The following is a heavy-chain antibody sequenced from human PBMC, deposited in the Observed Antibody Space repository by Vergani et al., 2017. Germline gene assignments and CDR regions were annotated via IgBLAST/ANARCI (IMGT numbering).Heavy chain of an antibody. CDR2: INSDGDST. J-gene: IGHJ6*02. D-gene: IGHD2-2*01. V-gene: IGHV3-74*01. CDR3: GMYCSSPTCGTHPRVQNYGMDV. CDR1: GFTFSNYW. Sequence: VQLVESGGGLVQPGGSLRLSCTASGFTFSNYWMQWVRQAPGKGLMWVSRINSDGDSTSYADSVKGRFTISRDNAKNSLYLQMNSLRAEDTALYYCGMYCSSPTCGTHPRVQNYGMDVWGQGTTVTVS.